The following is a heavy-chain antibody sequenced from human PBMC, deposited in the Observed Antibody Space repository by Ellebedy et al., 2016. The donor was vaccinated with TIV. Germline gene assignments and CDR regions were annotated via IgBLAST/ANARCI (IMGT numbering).Heavy chain of an antibody. CDR2: ISYTGSYI. CDR1: GFTFSSYS. V-gene: IGHV3-21*06. Sequence: PGGSLRLSCAASGFTFSSYSMSWVRQAPGKGLEWVSSISYTGSYIYYADSLKGRVTVSRDNAKNSLYLQMNSLRVEDTAVYYCARVYDGSGFYILYYMDVWGKGTTVTVSS. J-gene: IGHJ6*03. CDR3: ARVYDGSGFYILYYMDV. D-gene: IGHD3-22*01.